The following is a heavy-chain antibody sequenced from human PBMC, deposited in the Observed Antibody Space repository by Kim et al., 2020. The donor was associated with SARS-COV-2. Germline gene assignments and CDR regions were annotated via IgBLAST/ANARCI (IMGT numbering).Heavy chain of an antibody. CDR1: GFTFSSYA. V-gene: IGHV3-30-3*01. D-gene: IGHD1-26*01. J-gene: IGHJ4*02. CDR2: ISYDGSNK. Sequence: GGSLRLSCAASGFTFSSYAMHWVRQAPGKGLEWVAVISYDGSNKYYADSVKGRFTISRDNSKNTLYLQMNSLRAEDTAVYYCARGLGGSYWAGLDYWGQG. CDR3: ARGLGGSYWAGLDY.